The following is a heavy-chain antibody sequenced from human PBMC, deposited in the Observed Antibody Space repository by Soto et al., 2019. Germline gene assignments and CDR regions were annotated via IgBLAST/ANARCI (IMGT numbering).Heavy chain of an antibody. D-gene: IGHD3-9*01. V-gene: IGHV2-5*02. J-gene: IGHJ4*02. CDR2: IFWDDEK. CDR3: AHSSRGGYDILTAYYRYYFDY. Sequence: QITLKESGPTLVKPTQTLTLTCTFSGFSLSTTGVGVGWIRQPPGKALEWLAIIFWDDEKRYSPSLKSRLTITKDTSKNQVVLTMTNMDPVDTATYSCAHSSRGGYDILTAYYRYYFDYWGQGTLVTVSS. CDR1: GFSLSTTGVG.